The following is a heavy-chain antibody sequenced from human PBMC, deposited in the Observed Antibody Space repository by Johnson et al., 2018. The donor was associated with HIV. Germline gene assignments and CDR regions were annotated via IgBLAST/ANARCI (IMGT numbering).Heavy chain of an antibody. CDR1: GFTVSSNY. V-gene: IGHV3-23*04. CDR3: AKDSERGYSYGWCGFDI. J-gene: IGHJ3*02. CDR2: ISGSGGST. D-gene: IGHD5-18*01. Sequence: VQLVESGGGLVQPGGSLRLSCAASGFTVSSNYMSWVRQAPGKGLEWVSAISGSGGSTYYADSVKGRFTISRDNSKNTLNLQMNSLRAEDTAVYYCAKDSERGYSYGWCGFDIWGQGTMVTVSS.